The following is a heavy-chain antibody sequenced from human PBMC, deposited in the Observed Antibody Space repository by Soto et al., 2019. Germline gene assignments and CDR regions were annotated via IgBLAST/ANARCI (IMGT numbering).Heavy chain of an antibody. CDR3: IHRRRDAGPNGDY. J-gene: IGHJ4*02. V-gene: IGHV2-5*01. CDR2: IYWSDSK. D-gene: IGHD3-16*01. CDR1: GFSLTTDGEG. Sequence: ITLKESGPTLVPPTQTLTLTCSFSGFSLTTDGEGVGWVRQPPGKALEWLALIYWSDSKRYSPSLKNRLTVTKDDCKNQVLLTMTNMDPLYTATYYCIHRRRDAGPNGDYWGQGTLVTVSS.